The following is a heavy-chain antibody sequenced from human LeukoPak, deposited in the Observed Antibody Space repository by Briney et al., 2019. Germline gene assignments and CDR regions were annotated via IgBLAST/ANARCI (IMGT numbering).Heavy chain of an antibody. D-gene: IGHD6-13*01. CDR2: INPNSGGT. Sequence: ASVKVSCKASGYTFTGYYMHWVRQAPGQGLEWMGWINPNSGGTNYAQKFQGRVTMTRDTSISTAYMALSRLRSDDTAVYYCARDPPALIAAAGTGGDYWGQGTLVTVSS. CDR1: GYTFTGYY. V-gene: IGHV1-2*02. CDR3: ARDPPALIAAAGTGGDY. J-gene: IGHJ4*02.